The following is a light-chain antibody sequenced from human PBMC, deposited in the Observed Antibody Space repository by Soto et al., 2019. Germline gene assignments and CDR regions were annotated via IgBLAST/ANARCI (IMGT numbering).Light chain of an antibody. CDR3: QEYSKWPLFT. V-gene: IGKV3-15*01. J-gene: IGKJ3*01. Sequence: EIVVTQSPGILSVSPGDRATLSCRASQSVGRNLAWYQQKPGQAPTLLIYAASTRATGLPARFSGSGSGTDFTLTINSLQSEDFAVYYCQEYSKWPLFTFGPGTRADIK. CDR2: AAS. CDR1: QSVGRN.